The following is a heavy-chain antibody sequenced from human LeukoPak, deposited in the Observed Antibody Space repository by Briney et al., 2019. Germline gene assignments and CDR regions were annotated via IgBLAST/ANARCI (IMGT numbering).Heavy chain of an antibody. D-gene: IGHD3-10*01. CDR1: GFTVSSNY. V-gene: IGHV3-30*02. CDR2: IRSDGTNK. Sequence: QAGGSLRLSCAASGFTVSSNYMSWVRQAPGKGLEWVTFIRSDGTNKYYADSVKGRFTISRDNSKNTLYLQMNSLRAEDSAVYYWAKDHFKPFAITMVREFRGYYYFRDVWGKGPTVTISS. J-gene: IGHJ6*03. CDR3: AKDHFKPFAITMVREFRGYYYFRDV.